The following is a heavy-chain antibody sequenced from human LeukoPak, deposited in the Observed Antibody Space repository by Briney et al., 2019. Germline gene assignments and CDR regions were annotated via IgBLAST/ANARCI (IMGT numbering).Heavy chain of an antibody. CDR3: NRVAAAGHFDY. J-gene: IGHJ4*02. D-gene: IGHD6-13*01. CDR2: ISAYNGNT. V-gene: IGHV1-18*04. CDR1: GYTFTSYG. Sequence: ASVKVSFKASGYTFTSYGIIWVRQAPGQGFEWVGWISAYNGNTNYAQKLQGRVTMTTDTSTNTAYMELRSLESDDTAVYYCNRVAAAGHFDYWGQGTLVTVSS.